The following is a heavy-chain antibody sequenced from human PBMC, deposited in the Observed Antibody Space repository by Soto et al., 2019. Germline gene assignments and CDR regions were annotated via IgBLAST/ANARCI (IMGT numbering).Heavy chain of an antibody. V-gene: IGHV5-51*01. CDR2: IYPGDSDT. CDR3: ARQYYDFSSGYYHGSSYFDI. CDR1: GYTFTDYW. D-gene: IGHD3-3*01. Sequence: GESLKISCKGSGYTFTDYWIGWVRQMPGKGLEWMGIIYPGDSDTKYSPSFQGHVTISVDESVNTAYLQWGSLKASDSAMYYCARQYYDFSSGYYHGSSYFDIRGRGTLLTVS. J-gene: IGHJ2*01.